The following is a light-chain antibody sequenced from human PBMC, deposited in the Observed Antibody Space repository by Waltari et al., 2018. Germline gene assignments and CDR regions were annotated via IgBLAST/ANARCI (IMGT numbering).Light chain of an antibody. CDR1: VLPKQF. J-gene: IGLJ1*01. CDR2: KDT. V-gene: IGLV3-25*03. CDR3: QSADSSGTYDV. Sequence: SYELTQPPSVSVSPGQTARITCSGDVLPKQFAYWYQQKPGQAPVLVMYKDTERPSGIPERFSGSSSGTTVTLTISGAQAEDEADYHCQSADSSGTYDVFGTGTKVTVL.